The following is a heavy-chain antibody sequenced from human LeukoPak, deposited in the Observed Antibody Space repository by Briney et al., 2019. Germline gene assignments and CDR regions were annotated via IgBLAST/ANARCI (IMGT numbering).Heavy chain of an antibody. CDR1: GGTFSSCT. J-gene: IGHJ4*02. V-gene: IGHV1-69*02. Sequence: SVKVSCKASGGTFSSCTISWVRQAPGQGLEWMGRIIPILGIANYAQKFQGRVTITADKSTSTAYMELSSLRSEDTAVYYCGTLLSNGPFDYWGQGTLVTVSS. CDR2: IIPILGIA. CDR3: GTLLSNGPFDY.